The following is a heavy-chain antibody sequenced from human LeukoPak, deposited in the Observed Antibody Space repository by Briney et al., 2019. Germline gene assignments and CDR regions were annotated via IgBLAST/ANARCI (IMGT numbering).Heavy chain of an antibody. CDR3: ARGLMVRGPAWPSDI. V-gene: IGHV1-18*01. J-gene: IGHJ3*02. CDR1: GYTFTNYG. Sequence: ASVKVSCKASGYTFTNYGISWVRQAPGQGLEWMGWISAYNGNTSYAQNLQGRVTMTTDTSTSTAYMELRSLRSDDTAVYYCARGLMVRGPAWPSDIWGQGTMVTVSS. CDR2: ISAYNGNT. D-gene: IGHD3-10*01.